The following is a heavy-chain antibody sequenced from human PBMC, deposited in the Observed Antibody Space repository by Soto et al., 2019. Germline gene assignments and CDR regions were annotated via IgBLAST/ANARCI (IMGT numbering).Heavy chain of an antibody. J-gene: IGHJ4*02. V-gene: IGHV3-15*01. CDR3: PTEPPGWFEEFDH. CDR1: GFTFSNAW. CDR2: IKSNSDGGTT. D-gene: IGHD3-10*01. Sequence: GGSLRLSCAASGFTFSNAWMSWVRQAPGKGLEWVGRIKSNSDGGTTDYAAPVKGRFTISRDDSKNTLYLQVNSLKTEETAGYCCPTEPPGWFEEFDHWGQGTLVTVSS.